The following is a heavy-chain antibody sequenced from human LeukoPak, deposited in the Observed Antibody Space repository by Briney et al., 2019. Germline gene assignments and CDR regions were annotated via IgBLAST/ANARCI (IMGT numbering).Heavy chain of an antibody. CDR2: IYHSGNT. CDR3: ARVGEMATIRD. D-gene: IGHD5-24*01. J-gene: IGHJ4*02. CDR1: GGSIRSNY. V-gene: IGHV4-59*01. Sequence: SETLSLTCSVSGGSIRSNYWSWIRQPPGKGLEWIGYIYHSGNTNYNPSLKSRVTISVDTSKNQFSLNLSSVTAADTAVYYCARVGEMATIRDWGQGSLVTVSS.